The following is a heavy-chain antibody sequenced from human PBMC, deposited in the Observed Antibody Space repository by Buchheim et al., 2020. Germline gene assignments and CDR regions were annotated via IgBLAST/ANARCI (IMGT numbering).Heavy chain of an antibody. CDR3: ARGPLLDY. CDR1: GFPFSSHE. V-gene: IGHV3-48*03. J-gene: IGHJ4*02. Sequence: EVHLVESGGGLVQPGGSLRLSCTASGFPFSSHEMNWVRQAPGKGLEWVSYIGSSGYSIYYADSVKGRFTISRDNARNSLYLPVNSLRAEDTAVYYCARGPLLDYWGQGT. D-gene: IGHD1-14*01. CDR2: IGSSGYSI.